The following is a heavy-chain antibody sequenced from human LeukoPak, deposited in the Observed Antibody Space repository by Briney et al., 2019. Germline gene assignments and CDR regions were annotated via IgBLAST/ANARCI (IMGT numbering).Heavy chain of an antibody. CDR1: GGSISSNNYY. Sequence: SETLSLTCTVSGGSISSNNYYWGWIRQPPGKGLEWIASIYYSGSTYYNPSLKSRVTISVDTSKNQFSLKVTSVTAADTAVYYCARRSTAKGESPDQWFDPWGQGTLVTVSS. CDR2: IYYSGST. D-gene: IGHD2-21*01. CDR3: ARRSTAKGESPDQWFDP. J-gene: IGHJ5*02. V-gene: IGHV4-39*07.